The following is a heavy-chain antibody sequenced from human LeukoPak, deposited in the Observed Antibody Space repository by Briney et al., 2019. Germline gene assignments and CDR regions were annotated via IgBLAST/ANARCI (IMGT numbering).Heavy chain of an antibody. CDR1: GFTFNNYW. J-gene: IGHJ4*02. Sequence: GGSLRLSCTVSGFTFNNYWMHWVRHAPGKGLVWVSRMNNDGRVITYADSVKGRFTISRDNAKNTLYLQMNSLRAEDTAVYYCAREFEATGFWALDYWGQGTLVTASS. CDR3: AREFEATGFWALDY. V-gene: IGHV3-74*01. D-gene: IGHD3-16*01. CDR2: MNNDGRVI.